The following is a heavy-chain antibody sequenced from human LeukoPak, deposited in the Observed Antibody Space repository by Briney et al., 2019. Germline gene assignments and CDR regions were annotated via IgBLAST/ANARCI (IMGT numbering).Heavy chain of an antibody. Sequence: PSGTLSLTCAVSGGSISSSNWWSWVRQPPGKGLEWIGEIYHSGSTNYNPSLKSRVTISVDKSKNQFSLKLSSVTAADTAVYYCASSPNYYGSGSYYIFPPRGQGTLVTVSS. V-gene: IGHV4-4*02. CDR3: ASSPNYYGSGSYYIFPP. J-gene: IGHJ4*02. D-gene: IGHD3-10*01. CDR2: IYHSGST. CDR1: GGSISSSNW.